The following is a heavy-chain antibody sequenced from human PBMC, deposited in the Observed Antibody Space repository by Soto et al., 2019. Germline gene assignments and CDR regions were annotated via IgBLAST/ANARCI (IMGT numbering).Heavy chain of an antibody. V-gene: IGHV4-30-2*01. D-gene: IGHD5-12*01. J-gene: IGHJ3*02. CDR3: ARVVDDSGYDYGWYAFDI. CDR2: IYHSGST. CDR1: GGSISSGGYS. Sequence: PSETLSLTCAVSGGSISSGGYSWSWIRQPPGKGLEWIGYIYHSGSTCYNPSLKSRVTISVDRSKNQFSLKLSSVTAADTAVYYCARVVDDSGYDYGWYAFDIWGQGTMVTVS.